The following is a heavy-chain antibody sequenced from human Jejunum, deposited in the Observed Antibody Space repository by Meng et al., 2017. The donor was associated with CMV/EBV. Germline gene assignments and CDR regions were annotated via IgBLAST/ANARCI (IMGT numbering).Heavy chain of an antibody. J-gene: IGHJ6*02. CDR3: AREARYSGSSGSSSAMDV. V-gene: IGHV3-30*02. D-gene: IGHD3-22*01. CDR1: YG. CDR2: IRFDGTNK. Sequence: YGMFWVRQAPGKGLEWVSFIRFDGTNKYYADSVKGRFSISRDDSKNTLYLQMNSLRAEDTAVYYCAREARYSGSSGSSSAMDVWGQGTTVTVSS.